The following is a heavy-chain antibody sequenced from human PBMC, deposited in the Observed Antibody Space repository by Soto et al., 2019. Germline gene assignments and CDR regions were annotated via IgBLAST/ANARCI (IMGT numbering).Heavy chain of an antibody. D-gene: IGHD2-15*01. J-gene: IGHJ3*02. CDR2: VTPTGDYT. Sequence: GASVKVTCKASGYTFTSYYMHWVRQAPGQGLEWMGIVTPTGDYTAYAQKFQGRVTMTRDTSATTVYMEVRSLTSEDTAVYYCTRRPPSIGHPGLYAFDIWGQGTMVTVSS. V-gene: IGHV1-46*01. CDR1: GYTFTSYY. CDR3: TRRPPSIGHPGLYAFDI.